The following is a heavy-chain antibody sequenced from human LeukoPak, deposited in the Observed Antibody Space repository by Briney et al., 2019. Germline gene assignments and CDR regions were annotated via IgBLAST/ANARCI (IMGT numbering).Heavy chain of an antibody. J-gene: IGHJ4*02. CDR1: GGTFSTYA. CDR2: ISAYNGNT. Sequence: GASVKVSCKASGGTFSTYAIIWVRQAPGQGLEWMGRISAYNGNTNYAQKLQGRVTMTTDTSTSTAYMELRSLRSDDTAVYYCARDSLNRYSYGVSTYWGQGTLVTVSS. D-gene: IGHD5-18*01. CDR3: ARDSLNRYSYGVSTY. V-gene: IGHV1-18*01.